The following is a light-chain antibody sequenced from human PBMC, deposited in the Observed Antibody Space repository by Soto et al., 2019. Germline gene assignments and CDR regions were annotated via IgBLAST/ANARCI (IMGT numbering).Light chain of an antibody. J-gene: IGLJ2*01. CDR2: RNN. CDR1: SSNIGNNY. V-gene: IGLV1-47*01. CDR3: AAWDDSLSAVL. Sequence: QSALTQSPSVSGTPGQTVTISCSGSSSNIGNNYVYWYKQLPGTSPSLVIYRNNQRPSGVPARFSGSKSGTSASLAISGLRSEDEADYFCAAWDDSLSAVLFGGGTQLTVL.